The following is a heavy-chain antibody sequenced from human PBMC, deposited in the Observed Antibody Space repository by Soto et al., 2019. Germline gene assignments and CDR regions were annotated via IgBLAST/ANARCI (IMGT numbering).Heavy chain of an antibody. V-gene: IGHV4-39*01. CDR1: GGSISRSDYY. J-gene: IGHJ4*02. D-gene: IGHD3-22*01. CDR2: IYYSGNT. CDR3: ARLGYDSSASYDDIDY. Sequence: PSETLSLTCAVSGGSISRSDYYWGWIRQPPGKGLEWIGSIYYSGNTHYNPSLESRVTISVDTSKNQVALNLISVTATDTAVYFCARLGYDSSASYDDIDYWGQGTLVTVSS.